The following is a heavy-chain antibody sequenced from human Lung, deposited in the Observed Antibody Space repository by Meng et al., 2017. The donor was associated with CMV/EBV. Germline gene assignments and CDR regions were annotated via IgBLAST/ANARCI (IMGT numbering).Heavy chain of an antibody. D-gene: IGHD6-19*01. CDR2: IYHSGST. J-gene: IGHJ4*02. CDR3: ASFPPPGKQWLVTDY. CDR1: GGSISSSNW. V-gene: IGHV4-4*02. Sequence: VRLQASGPGLVKPSGTRSLPCAVSGGSISSSNWWSWVRQPPGKGLEWIGEIYHSGSTNYNPSLKSRVTISVDKSKNQFSLKLSSVTAADTAVYYCASFPPPGKQWLVTDYWGQGTLVTVSS.